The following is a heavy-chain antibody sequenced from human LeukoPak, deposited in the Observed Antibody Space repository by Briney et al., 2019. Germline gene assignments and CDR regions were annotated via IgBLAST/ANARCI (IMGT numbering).Heavy chain of an antibody. CDR3: ARDSYNWNYRNLDY. Sequence: PGGSLRLSCAASGFTLSSYSMNWVRQAPGKGLEWVSFISSSSSPIYYADSVKGRFTISRDNAKNSLYLQMNSLRAEDTAVYYCARDSYNWNYRNLDYWGQGTLVTVSS. CDR1: GFTLSSYS. J-gene: IGHJ4*02. CDR2: ISSSSSPI. V-gene: IGHV3-48*04. D-gene: IGHD1-7*01.